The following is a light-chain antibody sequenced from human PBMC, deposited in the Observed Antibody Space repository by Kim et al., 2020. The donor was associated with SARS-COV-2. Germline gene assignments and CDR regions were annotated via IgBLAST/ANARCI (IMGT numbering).Light chain of an antibody. J-gene: IGLJ1*01. CDR1: SSDIGSYNL. V-gene: IGLV2-23*02. Sequence: GHSIPISCTGASSDIGSYNLVSWYQQYPCKAPKLMLYEVTKRPSGVSNRFSGSKSGNTASLTISGLQDEDEADYYCCSHAGSRTFVFGTGTKVTVL. CDR2: EVT. CDR3: CSHAGSRTFV.